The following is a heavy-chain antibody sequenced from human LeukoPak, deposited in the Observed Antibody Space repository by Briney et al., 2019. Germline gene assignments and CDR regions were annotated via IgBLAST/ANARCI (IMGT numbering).Heavy chain of an antibody. CDR3: ARERLHSSSWYVYYYGMDV. CDR2: INHSGST. J-gene: IGHJ6*02. V-gene: IGHV4-34*01. Sequence: SETLSLTCAVYGGSFSGYYWSWIRQPPGKGLEWIGEINHSGSTNYNPSLKSRVTISVDTSKNQFSLKLGSVTAADTAVYYCARERLHSSSWYVYYYGMDVWGQGTTVTVSS. D-gene: IGHD6-13*01. CDR1: GGSFSGYY.